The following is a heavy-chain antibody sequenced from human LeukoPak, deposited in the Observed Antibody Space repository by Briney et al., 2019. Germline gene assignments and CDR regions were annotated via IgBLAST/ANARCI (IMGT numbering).Heavy chain of an antibody. V-gene: IGHV4-59*08. Sequence: NSSETLSLTCTVSGGSISSYYCSWIRQPPGKGLEWIGYIYYSGSTNYNPSLKSRVTISVDTSKNQFSLKLSSVTAADTAVYYCARLSPFWAFDIWGQGTMVTVSS. CDR1: GGSISSYY. CDR2: IYYSGST. J-gene: IGHJ3*02. CDR3: ARLSPFWAFDI. D-gene: IGHD3-3*01.